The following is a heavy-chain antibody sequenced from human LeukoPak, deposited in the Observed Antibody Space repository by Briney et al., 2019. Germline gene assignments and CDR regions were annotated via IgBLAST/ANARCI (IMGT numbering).Heavy chain of an antibody. Sequence: ASVKVSCKASGYTFTGYYMHWVRQAPGQGLEWMGGIIPIFGTANYAQKFQGRVTITADESTSTAYMELSSLRSEDTAVYYCARTNSGYDFGWFDPWGQGTLVTVPS. CDR2: IIPIFGTA. CDR1: GYTFTGYY. J-gene: IGHJ5*02. CDR3: ARTNSGYDFGWFDP. D-gene: IGHD5-12*01. V-gene: IGHV1-69*13.